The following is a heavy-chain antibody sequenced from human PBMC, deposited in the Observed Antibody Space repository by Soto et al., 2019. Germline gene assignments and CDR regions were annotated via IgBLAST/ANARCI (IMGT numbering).Heavy chain of an antibody. CDR2: ISAYNGNT. CDR3: ARPLGGYGDYALPLNY. J-gene: IGHJ4*02. Sequence: QVPLVQSGAEVKRPGASVKVSCKASGYTFTGYGIAWVRQAPGQGLEWMGWISAYNGNTLQTQKFQERLTMTTDTSANTAYMELRSLRSDDTAVYYCARPLGGYGDYALPLNYWGQGTLVSVSS. V-gene: IGHV1-18*04. D-gene: IGHD4-17*01. CDR1: GYTFTGYG.